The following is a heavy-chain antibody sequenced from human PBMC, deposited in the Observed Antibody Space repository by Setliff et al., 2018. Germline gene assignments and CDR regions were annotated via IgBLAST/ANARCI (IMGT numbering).Heavy chain of an antibody. CDR3: ARRDPSVDTAMVYFDY. CDR1: GYSFSNFW. V-gene: IGHV5-51*01. CDR2: IYPGNADT. D-gene: IGHD5-18*01. J-gene: IGHJ4*02. Sequence: SCKGSGYSFSNFWIGWVRQMPGKGLEWMGTIYPGNADTRYSPSFQGQVTMSADKSINTAYLQWSNLKASDTAMYYCARRDPSVDTAMVYFDYWGQGTLVTVSS.